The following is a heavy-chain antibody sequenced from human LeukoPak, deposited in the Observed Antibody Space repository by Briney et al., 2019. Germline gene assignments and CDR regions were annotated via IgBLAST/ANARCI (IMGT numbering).Heavy chain of an antibody. J-gene: IGHJ5*01. D-gene: IGHD3-10*01. CDR3: ASGRYYGSGSKNWFDS. Sequence: ASVKVSCKTSGDTLSDYTVNWVRQGPGQGLEWMGRIIPILGIATYAQKFQDRVTITADRSTSTAYMELSSLRYEDTAVYYCASGRYYGSGSKNWFDSWGQGTPVTVSS. CDR2: IIPILGIA. V-gene: IGHV1-69*02. CDR1: GDTLSDYT.